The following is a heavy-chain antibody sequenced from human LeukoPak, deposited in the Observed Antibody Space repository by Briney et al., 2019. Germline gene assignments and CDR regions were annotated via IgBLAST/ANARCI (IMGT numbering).Heavy chain of an antibody. CDR3: AKLHAVAQLVAFDY. J-gene: IGHJ4*02. V-gene: IGHV3-23*01. CDR1: GFTFSSYA. D-gene: IGHD6-13*01. CDR2: ISGSGGST. Sequence: GGSLRLSCAASGFTFSSYAMSWVRQAPGKGLEWVSAISGSGGSTHYADSVKGRFTISRDNSKNTLYLQMNSLRAEDTAVYYCAKLHAVAQLVAFDYWGQGTLVTVSS.